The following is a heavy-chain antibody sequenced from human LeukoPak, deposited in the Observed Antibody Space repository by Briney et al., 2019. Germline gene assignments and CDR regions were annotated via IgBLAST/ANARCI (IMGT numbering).Heavy chain of an antibody. V-gene: IGHV4-59*08. D-gene: IGHD6-13*01. CDR3: ARHLGIAAAGTGDDAFDI. CDR2: IYYSGST. Sequence: SETLSLTCTVSGGSISSYYWSWIRQPPGKGLEWIGYIYYSGSTNYNPSLKSRVTISVDTSKNQFSLKLSSVTAADTAVYYCARHLGIAAAGTGDDAFDIWGQGTMVTVSS. J-gene: IGHJ3*02. CDR1: GGSISSYY.